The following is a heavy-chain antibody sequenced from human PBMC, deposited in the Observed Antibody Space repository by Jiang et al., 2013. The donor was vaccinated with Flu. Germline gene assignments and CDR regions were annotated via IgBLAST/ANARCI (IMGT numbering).Heavy chain of an antibody. V-gene: IGHV3-9*01. CDR2: ISWNSGSI. Sequence: SGISWNSGSIGYADSVKGRFTISRDNAKNSLYLQMNSLRAEDTALYYCAKDMITFGGVQADPWGQGTLVTVSS. D-gene: IGHD3-16*01. CDR3: AKDMITFGGVQADP. J-gene: IGHJ5*02.